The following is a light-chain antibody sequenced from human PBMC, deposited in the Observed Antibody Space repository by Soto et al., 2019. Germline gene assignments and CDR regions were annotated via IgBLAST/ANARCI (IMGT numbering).Light chain of an antibody. J-gene: IGKJ1*01. V-gene: IGKV1-9*01. Sequence: IQLTQSPSSLSAAVGGIGTITCRASQDISSYLGWYQQKPGKAPKLLIYAASALHRGVPSRFSGSGSGADFTLTVSSLQPEDSATYYCQQADSFPWTFGQGTKVDIK. CDR3: QQADSFPWT. CDR1: QDISSY. CDR2: AAS.